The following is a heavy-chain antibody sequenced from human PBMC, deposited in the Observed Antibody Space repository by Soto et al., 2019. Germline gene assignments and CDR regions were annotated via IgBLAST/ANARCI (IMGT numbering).Heavy chain of an antibody. CDR3: AKKVNSGPGSQYFDY. V-gene: IGHV3-23*01. J-gene: IGHJ4*02. CDR1: GFTFSSYS. CDR2: FRTSGDGGTT. D-gene: IGHD3-10*01. Sequence: PGGSLRLSCAASGFTFSSYSMSWVHQAPGKGLEWVSGFRTSGDGGTTYYADSVKGRFTISRDNSKNMLFLQMNSLRAEDTAIYYCAKKVNSGPGSQYFDYWGQGTLVTVSS.